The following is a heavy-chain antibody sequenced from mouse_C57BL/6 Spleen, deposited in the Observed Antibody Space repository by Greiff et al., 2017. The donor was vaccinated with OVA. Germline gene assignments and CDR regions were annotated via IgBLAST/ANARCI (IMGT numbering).Heavy chain of an antibody. Sequence: QVQLQQPGAELVMPGASVKLSCKASGYTFTSYWMHWVKQRPGQGLEWIGEIDPSDSYTNYNQQFKGKSTLTVDKSSNTAYMQLSSLTSEDSAVYYCASFVSSSWFAYWGQGTLVTVSA. CDR2: IDPSDSYT. CDR3: ASFVSSSWFAY. D-gene: IGHD1-1*01. J-gene: IGHJ3*01. CDR1: GYTFTSYW. V-gene: IGHV1-69*01.